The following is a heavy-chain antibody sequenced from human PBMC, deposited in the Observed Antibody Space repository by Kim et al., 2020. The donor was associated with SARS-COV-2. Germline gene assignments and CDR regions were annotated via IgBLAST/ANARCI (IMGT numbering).Heavy chain of an antibody. CDR2: INNRGSQT. CDR1: EFSFSTLA. V-gene: IGHV3-23*05. CDR3: VKDRLANFWKDYDYGMD. J-gene: IGHJ6*01. D-gene: IGHD3-3*01. Sequence: GGSLRLSCAASEFSFSTLAMTWVRQAPGKGLAWVSTINNRGSQTYDADSVKGRFTTSRDTSKRLRYLQMNSMTDEATGDYYWVKDRLANFWKDYDYGMD.